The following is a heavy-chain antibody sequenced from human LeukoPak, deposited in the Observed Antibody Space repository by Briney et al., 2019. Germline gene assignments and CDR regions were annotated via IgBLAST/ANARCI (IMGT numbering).Heavy chain of an antibody. CDR2: IYSGGNT. D-gene: IGHD2-21*02. V-gene: IGHV3-66*01. CDR3: ARDRVTYFDY. Sequence: PGGSLRLSCAASGFTVSTNYMSWVRQAPGKGLEWVSVIYSGGNTYYADSVKGRFTISRDNSKNTLYLQMNRLRAEDTAVYFCARDRVTYFDYWGQGTLVTVSS. CDR1: GFTVSTNY. J-gene: IGHJ4*02.